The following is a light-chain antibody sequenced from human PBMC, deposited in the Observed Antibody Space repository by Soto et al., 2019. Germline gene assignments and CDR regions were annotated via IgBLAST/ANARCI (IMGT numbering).Light chain of an antibody. J-gene: IGLJ1*01. CDR1: DSNIGSNS. CDR3: AAWDASLSACV. Sequence: QSVLTQPPSASGTAGQGVTISCSGGDSNIGSNSVYWYQHLPRTAPKLLIYYNNQRPSGVPDRFAGSRSGTSASLAIVGLRSEDEAVYYCAAWDASLSACVFGNGTKATVL. V-gene: IGLV1-47*02. CDR2: YNN.